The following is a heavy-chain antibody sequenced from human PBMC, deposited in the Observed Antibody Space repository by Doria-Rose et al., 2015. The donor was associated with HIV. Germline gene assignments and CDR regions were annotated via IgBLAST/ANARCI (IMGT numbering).Heavy chain of an antibody. D-gene: IGHD6-13*01. CDR3: ARIKSSRWYHKYYFDF. J-gene: IGHJ4*02. CDR2: IFSDDER. V-gene: IGHV2-26*01. Sequence: SGPVLVKPTETLTLTCTVSGVSLSSPGMGVSWIRQPPGKALEWLAHIFSDDERFYPTSLKSRLTISRGTSKSQVVLTMTDMDPVDTATYYCARIKSSRWYHKYYFDFWGQGTLVIVPA. CDR1: GVSLSSPGMG.